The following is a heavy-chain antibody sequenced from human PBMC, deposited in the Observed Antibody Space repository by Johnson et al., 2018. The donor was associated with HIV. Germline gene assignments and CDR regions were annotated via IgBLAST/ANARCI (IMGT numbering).Heavy chain of an antibody. V-gene: IGHV3-11*04. CDR3: ARGLWLTPDVFDF. D-gene: IGHD3-16*01. Sequence: QVQLMESGGGLIQPGGSLRLSCAASGFTVSSNYMSWVRQSPGKGLEWVSYISSSGNTIYYADSVKGRFTISRDNAKNSVDLQTNSLRADDTAVYYCARGLWLTPDVFDFWGQGTMVTVSS. CDR1: GFTVSSNY. CDR2: ISSSGNTI. J-gene: IGHJ3*01.